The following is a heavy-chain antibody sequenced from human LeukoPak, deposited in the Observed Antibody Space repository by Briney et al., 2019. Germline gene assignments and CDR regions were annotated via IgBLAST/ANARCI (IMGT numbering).Heavy chain of an antibody. CDR1: GGSFSGYY. CDR2: INHSGST. D-gene: IGHD3-3*01. Sequence: SETLSLTCAVYGGSFSGYYWSWIRQPPGKGLEWIGEINHSGSTNYNPSLKSRVTISVDTSKNQFSLKLSSVTAADTAVYYCARGARTVFGVVISESYYYYYMDVWGKGTTVTVSS. CDR3: ARGARTVFGVVISESYYYYYMDV. J-gene: IGHJ6*03. V-gene: IGHV4-34*01.